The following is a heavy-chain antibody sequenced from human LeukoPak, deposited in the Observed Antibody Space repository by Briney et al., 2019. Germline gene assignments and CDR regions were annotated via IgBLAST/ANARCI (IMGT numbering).Heavy chain of an antibody. CDR3: ARDPQSTESYLFDY. CDR2: INRGGGGT. Sequence: PGGSLRLACAASGFTFTTFTMNWVRQAPGKGLEWVSAINRGGGGTYYADFVKGRFTISRDNSKNTLFPQMNSLRVEDTAVYYCARDPQSTESYLFDYWGQGTLVTVSS. V-gene: IGHV3-23*01. J-gene: IGHJ4*02. CDR1: GFTFTTFT. D-gene: IGHD3-10*01.